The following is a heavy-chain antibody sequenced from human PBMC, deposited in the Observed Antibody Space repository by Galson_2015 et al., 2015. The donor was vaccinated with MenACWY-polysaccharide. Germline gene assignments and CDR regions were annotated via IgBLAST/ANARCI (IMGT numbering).Heavy chain of an antibody. CDR3: AKGIYYDIVVDAFDI. CDR1: GFTFDDYA. V-gene: IGHV3-9*01. Sequence: SLRLSCAASGFTFDDYAMHWVRQAPGKGLEWVSGISWNSGSIGYADSVKGRFTISRDNAKNSLYLQMNSLRAEDTALYYCAKGIYYDIVVDAFDIWGQGTMVTVSS. J-gene: IGHJ3*02. CDR2: ISWNSGSI. D-gene: IGHD2-21*01.